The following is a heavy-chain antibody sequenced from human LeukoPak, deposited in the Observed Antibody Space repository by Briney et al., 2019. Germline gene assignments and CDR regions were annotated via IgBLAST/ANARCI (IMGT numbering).Heavy chain of an antibody. J-gene: IGHJ5*02. CDR1: GGSISSSNW. D-gene: IGHD3-10*01. CDR3: ARLITMVRGVMQPDNCFDP. Sequence: PSGTLSLTCGVSGGSISSSNWWSWVRQPPGKGLEWIGEIYHSGSTNYNPSLKSRVIISVDKSKNQFSLQLNSVTPEDTAVYYCARLITMVRGVMQPDNCFDPWGQGTLVTVSS. CDR2: IYHSGST. V-gene: IGHV4-4*02.